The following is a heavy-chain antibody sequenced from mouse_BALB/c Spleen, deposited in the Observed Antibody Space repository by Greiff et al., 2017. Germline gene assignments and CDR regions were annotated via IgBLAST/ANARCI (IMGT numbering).Heavy chain of an antibody. CDR3: ARSTALATFAD. Sequence: VQLKQSGPGLVKPSQSLSLTCTVTGYSITSDYAWNWIRQFPGNNLEWMGYISYSGSTSYNPSLKSRISITRDTSKNQFFLQLNSVTTEDTATCYCARSTALATFADWGQGTLVTVSA. D-gene: IGHD3-2*01. V-gene: IGHV3-2*02. CDR2: ISYSGST. CDR1: GYSITSDYA. J-gene: IGHJ3*01.